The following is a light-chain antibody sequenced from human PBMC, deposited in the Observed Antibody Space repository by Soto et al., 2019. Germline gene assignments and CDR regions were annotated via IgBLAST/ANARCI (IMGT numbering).Light chain of an antibody. CDR1: QGLSSD. CDR3: QQLNSYPFT. J-gene: IGKJ5*01. Sequence: DIQLTQSPSFLSASVGDRVTITCRASQGLSSDLAWYQQKPGKAPKLLIYAASTLQSGVPSRFSGSGSGTEFTRTISSLQPEDFATYYCQQLNSYPFTFGQGTRLEIK. V-gene: IGKV1-9*01. CDR2: AAS.